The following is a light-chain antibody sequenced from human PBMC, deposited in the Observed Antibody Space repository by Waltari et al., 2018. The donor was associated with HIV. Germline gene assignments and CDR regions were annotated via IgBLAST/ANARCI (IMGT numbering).Light chain of an antibody. CDR3: QQTYTPPWT. J-gene: IGKJ1*01. Sequence: DIQMTQTPSSLSASVGDRVTITCRASKNIRSFLNWYQQKPGIAPNLLIYAASTLQSGVPSRFSGSGSGADFTLTISTLQPEDFATYYCQQTYTPPWTFGQGTMVDIK. CDR1: KNIRSF. CDR2: AAS. V-gene: IGKV1-39*01.